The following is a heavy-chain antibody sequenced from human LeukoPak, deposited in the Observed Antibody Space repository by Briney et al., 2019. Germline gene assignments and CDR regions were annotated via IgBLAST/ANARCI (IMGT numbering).Heavy chain of an antibody. V-gene: IGHV3-23*01. Sequence: GGSLRLSCGASGFTFTTYAMTWVRQAPGKGLEWVSSITGSGGSTYYGDSVKGRFTISRDNAKNSLYLQMNSLRAEDTAVYYCARFYANEWELPHWGQGTLVTVSS. J-gene: IGHJ4*02. CDR3: ARFYANEWELPH. CDR1: GFTFTTYA. CDR2: ITGSGGST. D-gene: IGHD1-26*01.